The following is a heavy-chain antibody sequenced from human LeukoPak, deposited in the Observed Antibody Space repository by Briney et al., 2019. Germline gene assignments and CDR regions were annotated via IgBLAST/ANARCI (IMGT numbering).Heavy chain of an antibody. J-gene: IGHJ6*02. V-gene: IGHV4-59*01. Sequence: SETLSLTCTVSGGSISSYYWSWIRQPPGKGLEWIGYIYYSGSTNYNPSLKSRVTISVDTSKNQFSLKLSSVTAADTAVYYCARGSGYSGYDYYYGMDVWGQGTTVTVSS. CDR1: GGSISSYY. CDR2: IYYSGST. CDR3: ARGSGYSGYDYYYGMDV. D-gene: IGHD5-12*01.